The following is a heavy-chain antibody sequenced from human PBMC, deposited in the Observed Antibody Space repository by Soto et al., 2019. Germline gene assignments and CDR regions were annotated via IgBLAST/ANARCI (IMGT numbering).Heavy chain of an antibody. CDR3: AHTQLTTAANAFDV. CDR2: IYWDDDR. Sequence: QITLRESGPTLVKPTQALTLTCNFSGFSLTTLGAGVGWVRQPPGKALEWLALIYWDDDRQFSPSLKTRLTITKDPSKNLVVLTMTNIDPVDIGTYYCAHTQLTTAANAFDVWGPGTIVTVSS. J-gene: IGHJ3*01. V-gene: IGHV2-5*02. CDR1: GFSLTTLGAG. D-gene: IGHD1-1*01.